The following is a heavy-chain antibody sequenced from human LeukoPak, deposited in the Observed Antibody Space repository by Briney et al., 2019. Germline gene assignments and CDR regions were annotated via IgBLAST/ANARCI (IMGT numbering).Heavy chain of an antibody. D-gene: IGHD3-3*01. CDR3: ARDRVFGTRHDAFDI. V-gene: IGHV1-69*13. J-gene: IGHJ3*02. CDR2: IIPIFGTA. CDR1: GGTFSSYA. Sequence: GASVKVSCKASGGTFSSYAISWVRQAPGQGLEWMGGIIPIFGTANYAQKFQGRVTITADESTSTAYMELSSLRSEDTAVYYCARDRVFGTRHDAFDIWGQGTMVTVSS.